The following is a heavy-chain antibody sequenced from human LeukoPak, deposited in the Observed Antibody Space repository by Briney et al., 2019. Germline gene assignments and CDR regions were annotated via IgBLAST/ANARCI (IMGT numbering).Heavy chain of an antibody. J-gene: IGHJ3*02. V-gene: IGHV3-23*01. CDR1: GFTFSTYN. CDR3: AKGNSGYYNDAFDI. Sequence: GGSLSLSCAASGFTFSTYNMNWVRQAPGKGLEWVSSISGSGGTTYYADSVKGRFTISRDKSKNTLYLQMNSLRAEDTAVYYCAKGNSGYYNDAFDIWGQGTMVTVSS. D-gene: IGHD3-22*01. CDR2: ISGSGGTT.